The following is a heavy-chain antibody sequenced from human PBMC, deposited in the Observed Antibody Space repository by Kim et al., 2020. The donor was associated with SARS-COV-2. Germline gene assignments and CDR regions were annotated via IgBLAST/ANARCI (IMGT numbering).Heavy chain of an antibody. Sequence: SETLSLTCTVSGGSISSSSYYWGWIRQPPGKGLEWIVSIYYSGSTYYNPSLQSRVTISVDTSKNQFSLKLSSVTAADTAVYYCARLKVTIYYVSGSYSSGWFDTWGQGSLVTVSS. CDR3: ARLKVTIYYVSGSYSSGWFDT. J-gene: IGHJ5*02. V-gene: IGHV4-39*01. D-gene: IGHD3-10*01. CDR2: IYYSGST. CDR1: GGSISSSSYY.